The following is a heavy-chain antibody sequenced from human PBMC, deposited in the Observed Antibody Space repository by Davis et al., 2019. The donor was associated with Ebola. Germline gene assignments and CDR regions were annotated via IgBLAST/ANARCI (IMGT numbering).Heavy chain of an antibody. V-gene: IGHV4-34*01. D-gene: IGHD2-8*01. CDR2: INHGGST. CDR3: ARRLILTGRRSPAFDT. CDR1: GGSFSGYY. J-gene: IGHJ3*02. Sequence: PSETLSLTCAVYGGSFSGYYWSWIRQPPGKGLEWIAEINHGGSTNYSPSLKSRLTISVDTSNDQFSLKVTSVTAADTAVYYCARRLILTGRRSPAFDTWGPGTLVTVSS.